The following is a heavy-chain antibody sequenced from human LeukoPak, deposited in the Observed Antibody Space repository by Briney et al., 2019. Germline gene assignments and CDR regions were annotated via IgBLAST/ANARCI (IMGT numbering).Heavy chain of an antibody. CDR2: IRYDGSHE. CDR1: GFSFSNND. V-gene: IGHV3-30*02. D-gene: IGHD2-21*02. CDR3: AKEIPVVTAILYFDH. J-gene: IGHJ4*01. Sequence: HASGSLSLSCAASGFSFSNNDMHWVRQAPGKGLEWVAFIRYDGSHEHYIESVKGGFTVSRDNSKNTVYLEMNSLRVDDTSVYFCAKEIPVVTAILYFDHWGQGSLVTVSS.